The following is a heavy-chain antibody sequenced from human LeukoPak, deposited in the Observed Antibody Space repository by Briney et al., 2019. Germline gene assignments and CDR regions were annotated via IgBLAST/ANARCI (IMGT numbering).Heavy chain of an antibody. CDR3: ARGGSGREASDC. D-gene: IGHD6-19*01. CDR2: IYYTGRT. J-gene: IGHJ4*02. V-gene: IGHV4-59*01. Sequence: PSETPSLTCTVSGGSMSSNYWSWIRQPPGKGLEWIGYIYYTGRTNYNPSLKSRVTISLDTSKKQFSLKLTSVTAADTAVYYCARGGSGREASDCWGQGTRDRVSS. CDR1: GGSMSSNY.